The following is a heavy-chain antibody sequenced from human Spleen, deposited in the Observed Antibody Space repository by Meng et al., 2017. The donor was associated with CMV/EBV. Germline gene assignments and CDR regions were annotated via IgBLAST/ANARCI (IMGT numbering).Heavy chain of an antibody. Sequence: ASVKVSCKAFGYSFTYYYMHWVRQAPGQGLEWVGIIDPSDGRTTYGQRFQGRVTMTTDTPTSTVYLELATLTSQDTAVYYCARGRWSHFDYWGQGTLVTVSS. CDR1: GYSFTYYY. D-gene: IGHD4-23*01. V-gene: IGHV1-46*01. CDR2: IDPSDGRT. J-gene: IGHJ4*02. CDR3: ARGRWSHFDY.